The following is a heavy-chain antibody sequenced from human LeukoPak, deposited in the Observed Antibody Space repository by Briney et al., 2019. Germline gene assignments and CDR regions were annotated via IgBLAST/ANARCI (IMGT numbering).Heavy chain of an antibody. Sequence: WASVKVSCKASGGTFGSYAISWVRQAPGQGLEWMGGIIPIFGTANYAQKFQGRVTITADESTSTAYMELSSLRSEDTAVYYCARDPSNDILSNWFDPWGQGTLVTVSS. CDR3: ARDPSNDILSNWFDP. J-gene: IGHJ5*02. CDR2: IIPIFGTA. D-gene: IGHD3-9*01. CDR1: GGTFGSYA. V-gene: IGHV1-69*01.